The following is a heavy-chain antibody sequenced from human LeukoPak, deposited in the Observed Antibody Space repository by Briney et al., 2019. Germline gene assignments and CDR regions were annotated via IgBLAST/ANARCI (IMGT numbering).Heavy chain of an antibody. J-gene: IGHJ3*02. CDR3: ARGHVSQYYDI. CDR1: GYAFTSYD. Sequence: ASVKVSCKASGYAFTSYDINWVRQATGQGLEWMGWMNPNSGNTGYAQKFQGRVTITRNTSISTAYMELSSLRSEDTAVYYCARGHVSQYYDIWGQGTMVTVSS. D-gene: IGHD2/OR15-2a*01. CDR2: MNPNSGNT. V-gene: IGHV1-8*01.